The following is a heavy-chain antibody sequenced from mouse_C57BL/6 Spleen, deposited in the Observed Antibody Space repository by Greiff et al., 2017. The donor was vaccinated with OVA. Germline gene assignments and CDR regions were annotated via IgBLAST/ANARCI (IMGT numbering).Heavy chain of an antibody. CDR3: ARDYGSRGDYFDY. D-gene: IGHD1-1*01. CDR2: IDPSDSYT. V-gene: IGHV1-50*01. CDR1: GYTFTSSW. J-gene: IGHJ2*01. Sequence: VQLQQPGAELVKPGASVQLSCQASGYTFTSSWMQWVKPRPGQGLEWIGEIDPSDSYTNYNQKFKGKATLTVDTSTSTAYMQLSSLTSEDSAVYYCARDYGSRGDYFDYWGQGTTLTVSS.